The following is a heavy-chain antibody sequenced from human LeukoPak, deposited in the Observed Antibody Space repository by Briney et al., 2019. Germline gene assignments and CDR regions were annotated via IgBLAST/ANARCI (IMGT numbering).Heavy chain of an antibody. Sequence: GESLRLSCAASGFTFSSYSMNWVRQAPGKGLEWVSSISSSSSYIYYADSVKRLSTISRDNAKNSLYLQMNSLTAEDTAVYYCARGGDGSGSPLYYYYYYGMDVWGQGTTVTVSS. J-gene: IGHJ6*02. CDR2: ISSSSSYI. D-gene: IGHD3-10*01. CDR1: GFTFSSYS. V-gene: IGHV3-21*01. CDR3: ARGGDGSGSPLYYYYYYGMDV.